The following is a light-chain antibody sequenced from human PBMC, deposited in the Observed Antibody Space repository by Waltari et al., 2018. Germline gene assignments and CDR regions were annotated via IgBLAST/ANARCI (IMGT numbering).Light chain of an antibody. CDR1: SGHTSNI. V-gene: IGLV4-69*01. CDR2: VNSAGSH. Sequence: QLVLTQSPSASASLGASVKLTCTLSSGHTSNIVAWLQQQPEKGPRYLMKVNSAGSHSKGDEIPDRFSGSSSGAERYLTIASLQSEDEADYYCQTGGHGTWVFGGGTKLTVL. J-gene: IGLJ3*02. CDR3: QTGGHGTWV.